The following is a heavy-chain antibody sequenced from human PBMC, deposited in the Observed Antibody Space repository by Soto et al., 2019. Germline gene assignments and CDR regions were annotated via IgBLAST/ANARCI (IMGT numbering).Heavy chain of an antibody. CDR1: GFSLSTSGVG. CDR2: IYLDDDK. Sequence: SGPTLEKPTQTLTLTCTFSGFSLSTSGVGVDWIRQPPGKALEWLALIYLDDDKRYSPSLKSSLSITKDTSKNQVVLTMTNMDPVDTATYYCAPRMGFRFDLWGQGTLVTVSS. CDR3: APRMGFRFDL. J-gene: IGHJ5*02. V-gene: IGHV2-5*02.